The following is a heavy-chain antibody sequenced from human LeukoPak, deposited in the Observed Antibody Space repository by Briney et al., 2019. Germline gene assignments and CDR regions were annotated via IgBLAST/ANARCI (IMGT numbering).Heavy chain of an antibody. CDR3: ARDGEYDFPGYYYGMDV. CDR1: GFTFSNYA. CDR2: IRGSGGST. Sequence: GGSLRLSCAASGFTFSNYAMSWVRQAPGKGLEWVSPIRGSGGSTYYADSVKGRFTISRDNSKNTLYLQMNSLRAEDTAVYYCARDGEYDFPGYYYGMDVWGQGTTVTVSS. J-gene: IGHJ6*02. V-gene: IGHV3-23*01. D-gene: IGHD3-3*01.